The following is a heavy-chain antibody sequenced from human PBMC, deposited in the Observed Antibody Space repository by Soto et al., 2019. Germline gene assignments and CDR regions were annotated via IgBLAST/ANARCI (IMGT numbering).Heavy chain of an antibody. V-gene: IGHV4-34*02. CDR1: GGSFSGYY. J-gene: IGHJ5*02. CDR3: SSDSLGIAVLITVCSTNNRFEP. D-gene: IGHD6-19*01. CDR2: INHRGST. Sequence: QVQLQQWGAGLLKPSETLSLTCAVYGGSFSGYYWSWIRQPPGKGLEWIGAINHRGSTNYNPCLKSRITILIDTPKTPSALKLSSVAAADTAIYPCSSDSLGIAVLITVCSTNNRFEPWGQGTRVTVSS.